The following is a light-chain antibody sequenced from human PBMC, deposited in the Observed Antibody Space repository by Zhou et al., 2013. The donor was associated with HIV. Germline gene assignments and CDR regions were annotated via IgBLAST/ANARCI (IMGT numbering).Light chain of an antibody. Sequence: DIQMTQSPSSLSASVGDRVTITCRASQGISNYLAWYQQKPGKVPKLLIYAASTLQSGVPSRFSGSGFGTDFTLTISSLQPEDVATYYCQKYNTAPWTFGQGTQVE. CDR1: QGISNY. J-gene: IGKJ1*01. CDR2: AAS. CDR3: QKYNTAPWT. V-gene: IGKV1-27*01.